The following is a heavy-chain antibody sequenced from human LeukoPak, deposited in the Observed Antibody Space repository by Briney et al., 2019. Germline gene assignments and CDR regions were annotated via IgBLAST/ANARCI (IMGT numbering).Heavy chain of an antibody. CDR2: ISSSGGNT. CDR3: AKALSRVLRSTIDY. D-gene: IGHD3-3*01. J-gene: IGHJ4*02. V-gene: IGHV3-23*01. CDR1: GFTFNNYA. Sequence: PGGSLRLSCAASGFTFNNYAMTWVRQAPGQRLEWVSTISSSGGNTYYADSVKGRFTISRDNSKNTLYLQMNSLRAEDTALYYCAKALSRVLRSTIDYWGQGTLVTVSS.